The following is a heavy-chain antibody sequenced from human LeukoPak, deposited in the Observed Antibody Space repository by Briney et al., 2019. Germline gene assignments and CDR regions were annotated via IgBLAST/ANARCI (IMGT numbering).Heavy chain of an antibody. J-gene: IGHJ4*02. Sequence: SQTLSLTCTVSGDSTNNYYWNWIRQPAEKGLEWIGPTHPSGSTNYNPSLKSRATIPLATAQNQFPRKRRSVTAADTAVYYCARASRHYYASGSSHGLDYWGQGTLVSVSS. D-gene: IGHD3-10*01. CDR3: ARASRHYYASGSSHGLDY. V-gene: IGHV4-4*07. CDR1: GDSTNNYY. CDR2: THPSGST.